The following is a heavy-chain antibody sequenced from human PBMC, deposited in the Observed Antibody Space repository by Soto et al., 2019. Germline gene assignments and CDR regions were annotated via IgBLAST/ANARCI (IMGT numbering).Heavy chain of an antibody. Sequence: QMQLVQSGAEVKKPGASVKVSCKASGYTFTSYYMHWVRQAPGQGLEWMGIINPSGGSTSYAQKFQGRVTMTRDTSTSTVYMELSSLRSEDTAVYYCARDSTGYSSGWYSDYWGQGTLVTVSS. CDR1: GYTFTSYY. V-gene: IGHV1-46*01. CDR3: ARDSTGYSSGWYSDY. CDR2: INPSGGST. D-gene: IGHD6-19*01. J-gene: IGHJ4*02.